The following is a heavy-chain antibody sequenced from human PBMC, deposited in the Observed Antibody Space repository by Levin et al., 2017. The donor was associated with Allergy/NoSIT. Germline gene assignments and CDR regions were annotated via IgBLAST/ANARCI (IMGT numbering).Heavy chain of an antibody. J-gene: IGHJ3*02. Sequence: GGSLRLSCAASGFTFSSYAMSWVRQAPGKGLEWVSAISGSGGSTYYADSVKGRFTISRDNSKNTLYLQMNSLRAEDTAVYYCAKDRVVVVVAGLQAFDIWGQGTMVTVSS. CDR1: GFTFSSYA. D-gene: IGHD2-15*01. V-gene: IGHV3-23*01. CDR3: AKDRVVVVVAGLQAFDI. CDR2: ISGSGGST.